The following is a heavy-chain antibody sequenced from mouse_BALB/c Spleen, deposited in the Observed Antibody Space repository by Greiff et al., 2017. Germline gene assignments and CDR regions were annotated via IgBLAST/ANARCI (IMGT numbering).Heavy chain of an antibody. CDR3: TITRLRRAMDY. D-gene: IGHD1-2*01. Sequence: VQLQQSGTVLARPGASVKMSCKASGYSFTSYWMHWVKQRPGQGLEWIGAIYPGNSDTSYNQKFKGKAKLTAVTSTSTAYMELSSLTNEDSAVYYCTITRLRRAMDYWGQGTSVTVSS. CDR1: GYSFTSYW. CDR2: IYPGNSDT. V-gene: IGHV1-5*01. J-gene: IGHJ4*01.